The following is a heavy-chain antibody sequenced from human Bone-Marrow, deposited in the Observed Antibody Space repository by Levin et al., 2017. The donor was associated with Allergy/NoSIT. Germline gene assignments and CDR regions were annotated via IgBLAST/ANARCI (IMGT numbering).Heavy chain of an antibody. CDR2: IRSQAYGGTP. V-gene: IGHV3-49*03. CDR1: GFTFGDYA. Sequence: GGSLRLSCTGSGFTFGDYAVSWFRQAPGKGLEWVGFIRSQAYGGTPDYAASVKGRFSLSRDDSKSIAYLLMNSLTIEDTAIYYCTRATYVWGQGTLVAVSS. J-gene: IGHJ4*02. CDR3: TRATYV. D-gene: IGHD3-16*01.